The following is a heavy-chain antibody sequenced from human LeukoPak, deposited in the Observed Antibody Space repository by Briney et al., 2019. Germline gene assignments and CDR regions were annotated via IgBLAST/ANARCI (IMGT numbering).Heavy chain of an antibody. CDR3: ATYTHWVAGDV. J-gene: IGHJ6*02. CDR2: MNQDGSEK. CDR1: GFTFSDSW. Sequence: GGSLRLSCAASGFTFSDSWMSWVRQAPGKGLEWVANMNQDGSEKDCVDSVKGRFTISRDNARNSLFLQMSSLRAEDTAVYYCATYTHWVAGDVWGQGTTVTVSS. D-gene: IGHD3-16*01. V-gene: IGHV3-7*01.